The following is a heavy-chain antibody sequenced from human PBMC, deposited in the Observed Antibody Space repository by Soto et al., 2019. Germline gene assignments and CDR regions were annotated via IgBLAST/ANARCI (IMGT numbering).Heavy chain of an antibody. CDR1: GYTFTGYF. Sequence: QVQLVQSGAEVKKPGASVKVSCMASGYTFTGYFIHWVREVPGQGLEYMGWINPNTGGTDYAQKFQGRVTMTRDTSISTVFMEMKRLTSDDTAVYYCARAATWAARDWVDPWGQGTLVTVSS. V-gene: IGHV1-2*02. D-gene: IGHD1-1*01. J-gene: IGHJ5*02. CDR3: ARAATWAARDWVDP. CDR2: INPNTGGT.